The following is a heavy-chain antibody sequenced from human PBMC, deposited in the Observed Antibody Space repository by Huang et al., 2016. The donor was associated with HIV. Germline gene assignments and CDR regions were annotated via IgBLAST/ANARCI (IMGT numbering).Heavy chain of an antibody. CDR2: IAYSGST. J-gene: IGHJ4*02. CDR1: GGSISTHY. V-gene: IGHV4-59*11. Sequence: QVQLQESGPGLVKPSETLSLTCTVSGGSISTHYLSWIRQPPGKGLEWIGSIAYSGSTKYGPSLKSRVTILLDTSKNQFSPRVNSVTAADTAMYYCARDHHDFWRGYRRMYFFDHWGQGTLVTVSS. CDR3: ARDHHDFWRGYRRMYFFDH. D-gene: IGHD3-3*01.